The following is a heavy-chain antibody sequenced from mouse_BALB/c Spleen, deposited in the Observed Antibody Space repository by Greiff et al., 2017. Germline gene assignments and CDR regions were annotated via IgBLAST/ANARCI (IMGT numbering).Heavy chain of an antibody. Sequence: VQLQQSGPELVKPGASVKISCKASGYTFTDYNMHWVKQSHGKSLEWIGYIYPYNGGTGYNQKFKSKATLTVDNSSSTAYMELRSLTSEDSAVYYCARGDDYDEGAYWGQGTLVTVSA. J-gene: IGHJ3*01. CDR3: ARGDDYDEGAY. CDR2: IYPYNGGT. CDR1: GYTFTDYN. V-gene: IGHV1S29*02. D-gene: IGHD2-4*01.